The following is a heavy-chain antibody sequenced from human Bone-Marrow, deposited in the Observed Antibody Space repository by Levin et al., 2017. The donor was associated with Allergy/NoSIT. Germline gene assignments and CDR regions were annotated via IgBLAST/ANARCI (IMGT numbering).Heavy chain of an antibody. CDR2: ISAGGNYI. D-gene: IGHD3-22*01. CDR1: GILFSSYD. CDR3: ASWAMYHYDRSAFDYCCYAMEV. V-gene: IGHV3-21*01. J-gene: IGHJ6*02. Sequence: GESLKISCAASGILFSSYDMNWVRQAPGKGLEWVSSISAGGNYIYYADSVKGRFTISRDNAKNSLFLQMTSLRAEDTAVYYCASWAMYHYDRSAFDYCCYAMEVWGQGTTVTV.